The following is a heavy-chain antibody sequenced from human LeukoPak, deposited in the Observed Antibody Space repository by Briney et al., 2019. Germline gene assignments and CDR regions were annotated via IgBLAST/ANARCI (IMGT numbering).Heavy chain of an antibody. J-gene: IGHJ5*02. CDR3: AKDGVGGYYYGSGSYS. D-gene: IGHD3-10*01. CDR2: ISGSGGST. V-gene: IGHV3-23*01. Sequence: QPGGSLRLSCAASGFTFSSYAMSWVRQAPGKGLEWVSAISGSGGSTYYADSMKGRFTISRDNSKNTLYLQMNSLRAEDTAVYYCAKDGVGGYYYGSGSYSWGQGTLVTVSS. CDR1: GFTFSSYA.